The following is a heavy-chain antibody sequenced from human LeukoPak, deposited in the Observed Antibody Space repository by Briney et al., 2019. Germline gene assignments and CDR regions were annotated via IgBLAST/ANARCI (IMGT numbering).Heavy chain of an antibody. D-gene: IGHD4-17*01. Sequence: PGRSLRLSCAASGFTFSSYGMHWVRQAPGKGLEWVAVIWYDGSNKYYADSVKGRFTISRDNSKNTLYLQMNSLRAEDTAVYYCARDRNDYGDPWAFDYWGQGTLVTVSS. CDR1: GFTFSSYG. CDR3: ARDRNDYGDPWAFDY. V-gene: IGHV3-30*19. CDR2: IWYDGSNK. J-gene: IGHJ4*02.